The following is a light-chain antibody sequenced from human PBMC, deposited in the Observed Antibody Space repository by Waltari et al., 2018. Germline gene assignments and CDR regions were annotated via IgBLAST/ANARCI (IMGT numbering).Light chain of an antibody. Sequence: QSVLTQPPSVSGAPGQRVTISCTGSRSHLRAGYDVHWYQPLPRAAPKLLIYGSTSRPLGVPDRFFGSTSGTSASLAITGLQAEDEADYYCQSYDTSLRVVFGGGTKLTVL. V-gene: IGLV1-40*01. CDR2: GST. CDR3: QSYDTSLRVV. J-gene: IGLJ2*01. CDR1: RSHLRAGYD.